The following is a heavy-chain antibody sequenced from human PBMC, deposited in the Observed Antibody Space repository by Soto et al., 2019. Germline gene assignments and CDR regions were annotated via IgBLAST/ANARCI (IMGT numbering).Heavy chain of an antibody. J-gene: IGHJ4*02. V-gene: IGHV3-23*01. CDR1: GFTFSSYA. D-gene: IGHD3-10*01. Sequence: GSLRLSCAASGFTFSSYAMSWVRQAPGKGLEWVSAISGSGGSTYYADSVKGRFTIPRDNSKNTLYLQMNSLRAEDTAVYYCAKGQSWAAYFDYWGQGTLVTVSS. CDR2: ISGSGGST. CDR3: AKGQSWAAYFDY.